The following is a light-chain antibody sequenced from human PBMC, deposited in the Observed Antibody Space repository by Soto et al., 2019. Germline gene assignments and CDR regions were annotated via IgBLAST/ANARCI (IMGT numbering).Light chain of an antibody. CDR3: QQRTLWPPLT. V-gene: IGKV3-11*01. CDR2: DAS. CDR1: QSVNSF. Sequence: EIVLTQSPATLSLSPGERATLSCRASQSVNSFLAWYQQKPGQAPRLLIYDASNRATGIPARFSGGGSGTDFTLTISSLEPEDSALYYCQQRTLWPPLTFGGGSNVEIK. J-gene: IGKJ4*01.